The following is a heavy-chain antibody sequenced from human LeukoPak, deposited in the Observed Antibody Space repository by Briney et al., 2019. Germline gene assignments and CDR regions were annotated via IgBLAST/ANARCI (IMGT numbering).Heavy chain of an antibody. Sequence: GASVKVSCKASGGTFSSYAISWVRQAPGQGLEWMGGIIPIFGTANYAQKFQGRVTITADESTSTAYMELSSLRSEDTAVYYCATPGSGSYSPYFDYWGQGTLVTVSS. V-gene: IGHV1-69*01. D-gene: IGHD1-26*01. CDR3: ATPGSGSYSPYFDY. J-gene: IGHJ4*02. CDR1: GGTFSSYA. CDR2: IIPIFGTA.